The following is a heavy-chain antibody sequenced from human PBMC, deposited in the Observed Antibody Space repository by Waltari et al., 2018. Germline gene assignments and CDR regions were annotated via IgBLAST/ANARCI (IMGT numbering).Heavy chain of an antibody. CDR2: IYYSGST. CDR3: ARDASSYFDY. CDR1: GGSISSSSYY. D-gene: IGHD3-16*02. J-gene: IGHJ4*02. Sequence: QLQLQESGPGLVKPSETLSLTCTISGGSISSSSYYWGWIRQPPGKGLEWIGSIYYSGSTYYNPALKSRVTISVDTSKNQFSLKLSSVTAADTAVYYCARDASSYFDYWGQGTLVTVSS. V-gene: IGHV4-39*07.